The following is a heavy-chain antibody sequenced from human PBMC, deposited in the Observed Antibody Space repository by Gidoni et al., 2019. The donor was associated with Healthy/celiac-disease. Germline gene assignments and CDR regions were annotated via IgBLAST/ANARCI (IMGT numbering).Heavy chain of an antibody. CDR1: AGSISSYY. Sequence: QVQLQHSGPGLVKPSETLSLPCTSSAGSISSYYWSWLRQPPGKGLEWIGYIYYSGSTNYNPSLKSRVTISVDTSKNQFSLKLSSVTAADTAVYYCASGVEMAIFVLDYWGQGTLVTVSS. J-gene: IGHJ4*02. CDR3: ASGVEMAIFVLDY. D-gene: IGHD2-21*01. V-gene: IGHV4-59*08. CDR2: IYYSGST.